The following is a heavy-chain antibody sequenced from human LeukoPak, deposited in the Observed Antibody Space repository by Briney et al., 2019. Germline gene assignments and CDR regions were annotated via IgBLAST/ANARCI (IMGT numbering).Heavy chain of an antibody. J-gene: IGHJ6*02. CDR2: IYYSGST. CDR1: GGSISSYY. V-gene: IGHV4-59*01. CDR3: ARAGYYDSSGYYYAGYYYYGMDV. D-gene: IGHD3-22*01. Sequence: SETLSLTCTVSGGSISSYYWSWIRQPPGKGLEWIGYIYYSGSTNYDPSLKSRVTISVDTSKNQFSLKLSSVTAADTAVYYCARAGYYDSSGYYYAGYYYYGMDVWGQGTTVTVSS.